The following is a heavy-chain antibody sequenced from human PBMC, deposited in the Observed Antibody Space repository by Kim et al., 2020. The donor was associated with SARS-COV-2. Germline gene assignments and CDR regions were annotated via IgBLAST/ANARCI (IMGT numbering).Heavy chain of an antibody. CDR3: AREFFRDGFDV. J-gene: IGHJ6*02. CDR1: RFTFNNYW. CDR2: ISSDGSIT. Sequence: GGSLRLSCAVSRFTFNNYWINWVRHAPGKGLVWVSRISSDGSITNYADSVKGRFTMSRDNAENTLYLQMNSLRAEDTAVYYCAREFFRDGFDVWGQGATGTVSS. V-gene: IGHV3-74*01.